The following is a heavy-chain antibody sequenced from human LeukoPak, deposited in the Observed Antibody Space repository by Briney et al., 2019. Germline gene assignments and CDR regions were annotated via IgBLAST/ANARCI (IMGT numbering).Heavy chain of an antibody. V-gene: IGHV3-23*01. CDR2: ITSGDGSP. CDR3: TKRGAYYVDY. CDR1: GFTFGTSA. D-gene: IGHD3-16*01. J-gene: IGHJ4*02. Sequence: GSLRLSCAASGFTFGTSAMSWVRQTPEKGLEWVSTITSGDGSPYYADSVKGRFTISRDNSNNMLYLQMNSLRAEDTAVYYCTKRGAYYVDYWGRGIPVTVSS.